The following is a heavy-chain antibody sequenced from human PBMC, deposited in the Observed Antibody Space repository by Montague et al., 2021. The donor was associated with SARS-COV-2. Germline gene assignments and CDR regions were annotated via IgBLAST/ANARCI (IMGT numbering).Heavy chain of an antibody. J-gene: IGHJ6*03. CDR3: ARDAQGQYDILTGYTYYYYYMDV. V-gene: IGHV3-53*04. Sequence: SLRLSCAASGFTVSSNYMSWVRQAPGKGLEWVSVIYSGGSTYYADSVTVRFTISRHNSKNTLYLQMNSLRAEDTAVYYCARDAQGQYDILTGYTYYYYYMDVWGKGTTVTVSS. D-gene: IGHD3-9*01. CDR2: IYSGGST. CDR1: GFTVSSNY.